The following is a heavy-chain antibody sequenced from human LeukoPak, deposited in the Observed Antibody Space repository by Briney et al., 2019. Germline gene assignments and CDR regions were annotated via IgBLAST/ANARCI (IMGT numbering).Heavy chain of an antibody. V-gene: IGHV3-21*06. J-gene: IGHJ5*02. CDR2: ISSSSSYI. CDR3: AKERSRQQLVPDP. D-gene: IGHD6-13*01. CDR1: GFPFSSHG. Sequence: PGGSLRLSCAGSGFPFSSHGMNWVRQAPGKGLEWVSFISSSSSYIYYADSVKGRFTISRDNARNSLYLQMNSLRAEDTAVYYCAKERSRQQLVPDPWGQGTLVTVSS.